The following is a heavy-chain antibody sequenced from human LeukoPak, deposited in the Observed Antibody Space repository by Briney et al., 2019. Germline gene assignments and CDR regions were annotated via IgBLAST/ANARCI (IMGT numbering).Heavy chain of an antibody. Sequence: GGSLRLSCAASGFTFSHYGIHWVRQAPGKGLEWVAFIRYDGTNKYYADSVKGRFTISRDNSKNTLYLQMNSLRAEDTAVYYCARVSSYGSGSYDYWGQGTLVTVSP. D-gene: IGHD3-10*01. J-gene: IGHJ4*02. CDR2: IRYDGTNK. CDR3: ARVSSYGSGSYDY. CDR1: GFTFSHYG. V-gene: IGHV3-30*02.